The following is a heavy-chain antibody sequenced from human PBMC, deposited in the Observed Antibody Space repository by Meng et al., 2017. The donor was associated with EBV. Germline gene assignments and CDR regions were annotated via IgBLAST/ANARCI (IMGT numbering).Heavy chain of an antibody. CDR1: GGPFRNYA. CDR3: ASESGRGYTPDY. J-gene: IGHJ4*02. Sequence: HVPSVPSAAEVNKLWYSVKVSCKTSGGPFRNYAISWVRQAPGQGLEWLGGFLPTLGAPNYAQKSHGRVSITADESTSTHYMDLSSLRSEDTAVYYCASESGRGYTPDYWGQGTLVTVSS. D-gene: IGHD3-10*01. V-gene: IGHV1-69*01. CDR2: FLPTLGAP.